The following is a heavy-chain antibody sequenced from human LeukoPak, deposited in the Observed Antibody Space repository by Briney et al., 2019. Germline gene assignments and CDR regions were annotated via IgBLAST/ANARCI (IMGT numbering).Heavy chain of an antibody. V-gene: IGHV4-31*02. D-gene: IGHD1-26*01. Sequence: SWVRQHPGKGLEWIGYIYYSGSTYYNPSLKSRVTISVDTSKNQFSLKLSSVTAADTAVYYCAGDYLLSRWFDPWGQGTLVTVSS. CDR3: AGDYLLSRWFDP. J-gene: IGHJ5*02. CDR2: IYYSGST.